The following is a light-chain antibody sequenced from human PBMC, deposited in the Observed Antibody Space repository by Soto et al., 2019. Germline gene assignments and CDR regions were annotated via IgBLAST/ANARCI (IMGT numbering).Light chain of an antibody. Sequence: QSVLTQPASVSGSPGQSITISCTGTSTDVGGHYDVSWYQQHPGKAPKLIIYDVTDRPSGVSHRFSGSKSGNTASLTISGLQAEDEADYYCTSYTSTKSYFVVGGGTQLTVL. CDR2: DVT. CDR1: STDVGGHYD. V-gene: IGLV2-14*03. CDR3: TSYTSTKSYFV. J-gene: IGLJ2*01.